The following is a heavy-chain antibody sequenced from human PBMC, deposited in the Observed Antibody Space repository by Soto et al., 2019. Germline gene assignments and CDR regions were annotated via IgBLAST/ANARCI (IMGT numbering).Heavy chain of an antibody. V-gene: IGHV2-5*02. CDR3: AHHATLNPLDY. CDR1: GFSLSTSGVG. CDR2: IYWDDAK. J-gene: IGHJ4*02. Sequence: QITLKESGPTLVKPTQTLTLTCTFSGFSLSTSGVGLGWIRQPPGKALEWLALIYWDDAKRYNPPLKSRLTITKDTTKNQVVLTMTNMDPVDTATYYCAHHATLNPLDYWGQGTLVTVSS.